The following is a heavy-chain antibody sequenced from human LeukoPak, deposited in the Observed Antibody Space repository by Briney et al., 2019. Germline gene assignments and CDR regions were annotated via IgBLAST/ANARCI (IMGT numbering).Heavy chain of an antibody. V-gene: IGHV3-30*04. D-gene: IGHD2-2*01. J-gene: IGHJ6*04. CDR1: GFIFSSYA. Sequence: GGSLRLSCAASGFIFSSYAVHCVRQAPGKGLEWVAVILYDGSNKYYADSVKGRFTISRDNSKSTLSLQMNSLRAEDTAVYYCARSTPPGARGMDVWGKGTTVTVPS. CDR3: ARSTPPGARGMDV. CDR2: ILYDGSNK.